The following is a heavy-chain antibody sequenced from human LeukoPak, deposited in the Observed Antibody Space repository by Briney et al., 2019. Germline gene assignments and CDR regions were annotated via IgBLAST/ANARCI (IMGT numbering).Heavy chain of an antibody. J-gene: IGHJ6*04. CDR2: INHSGST. Sequence: SETLSLTCAVYGGSFSGYYWSWIRQPPGKGLEWIGEINHSGSTNYNPSLKSRVTISVDTSKNQFSLKLSSVTAADTAVYYCARAQPGDIVVVPAAIGMDVWGKGTTVTVSS. CDR1: GGSFSGYY. CDR3: ARAQPGDIVVVPAAIGMDV. D-gene: IGHD2-2*01. V-gene: IGHV4-34*01.